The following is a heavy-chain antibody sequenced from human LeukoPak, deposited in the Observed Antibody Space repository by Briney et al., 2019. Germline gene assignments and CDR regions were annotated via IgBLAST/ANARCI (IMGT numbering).Heavy chain of an antibody. V-gene: IGHV4-4*02. D-gene: IGHD3-10*01. CDR3: ARAMRGYYYGMDV. CDR1: GGSISSSNW. J-gene: IGHJ6*02. CDR2: IYHSGST. Sequence: SETLSLTCAVSGGSISSSNWWSWVRQPPGKGLEWIGEIYHSGSTYYNPSLKSRVTISVDRSKNQFSLKLSSVTAADTAVYYCARAMRGYYYGMDVWGQGTTVTVSS.